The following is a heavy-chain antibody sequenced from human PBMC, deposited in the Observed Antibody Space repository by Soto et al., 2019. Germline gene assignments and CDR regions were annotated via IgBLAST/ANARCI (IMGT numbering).Heavy chain of an antibody. J-gene: IGHJ2*01. D-gene: IGHD2-2*03. V-gene: IGHV3-23*01. Sequence: GGSLSLSCAASGFTFSSYAMSWVRQAPGKGLEWVSAISVSGGSTYYADSVKGRFTISRDNSKNTLYLQMTSLRAEDTDVYYCAKDLNLLNWISNWYFDLWGRGTLVTVSS. CDR1: GFTFSSYA. CDR3: AKDLNLLNWISNWYFDL. CDR2: ISVSGGST.